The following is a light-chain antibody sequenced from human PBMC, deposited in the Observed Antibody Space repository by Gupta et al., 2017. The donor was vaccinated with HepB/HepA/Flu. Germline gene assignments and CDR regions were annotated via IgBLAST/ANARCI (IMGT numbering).Light chain of an antibody. J-gene: IGLJ1*01. CDR3: VGWDDSLSGYV. Sequence: QPVLTQPPSASGTPGQRATLSCSGSSSNIGNDNAYWYQQLPGTAPKLLIYNENQRPSGVPDRFSGSKSGTTASLAISGLRSEDEADYYCVGWDDSLSGYVFGAGTKVTVL. V-gene: IGLV1-47*02. CDR2: NEN. CDR1: SSNIGNDN.